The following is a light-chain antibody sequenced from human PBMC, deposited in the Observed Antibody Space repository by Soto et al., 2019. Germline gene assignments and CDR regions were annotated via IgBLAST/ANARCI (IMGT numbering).Light chain of an antibody. V-gene: IGKV3-15*01. Sequence: ITQSPATLSVSPGERVTLSCRASQSVNSNLAWYQQKPGQAPRLLIYGASTRATGIPARFSGSGSGTEFTLTISSLQSEDFVIYYCQQYNNWPPGTFGQGTKVEIK. J-gene: IGKJ1*01. CDR1: QSVNSN. CDR2: GAS. CDR3: QQYNNWPPGT.